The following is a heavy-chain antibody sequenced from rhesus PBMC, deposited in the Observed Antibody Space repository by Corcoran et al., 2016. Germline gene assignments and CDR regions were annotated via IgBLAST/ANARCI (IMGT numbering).Heavy chain of an antibody. CDR1: VAFVSGSW. V-gene: IGHV4-80*01. CDR3: ARSNVLQFLEWVGYGLDS. J-gene: IGHJ6*01. Sequence: QVQLHESGHGLVKPEETLSLTCSVYVAFVSGSWWDWIHNPAGPGRVVVGEINGNRGSRNNNPSRKRRVTISKDASKNQFSLKLSSVTAADTAGDYCARSNVLQFLEWVGYGLDSWGQGVVVTVSS. D-gene: IGHD3-3*01. CDR2: INGNRGSR.